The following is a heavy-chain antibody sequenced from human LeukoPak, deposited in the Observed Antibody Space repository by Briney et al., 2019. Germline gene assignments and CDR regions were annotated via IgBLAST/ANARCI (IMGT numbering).Heavy chain of an antibody. V-gene: IGHV4-59*01. CDR2: IYYSGTT. CDR1: GDSINYYY. CDR3: ARDGGDEILDY. Sequence: SETLSLTCTVSGDSINYYYWSWIRQPPGKGLEWIGYIYYSGTTKYNPSLKSRVTISIDTSKNQFSLRLSSVTAADTAVYYCARDGGDEILDYWGQGTLVTVSS. D-gene: IGHD4-17*01. J-gene: IGHJ4*02.